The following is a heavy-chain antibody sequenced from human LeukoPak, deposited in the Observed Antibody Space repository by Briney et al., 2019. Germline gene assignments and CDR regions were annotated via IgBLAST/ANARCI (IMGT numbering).Heavy chain of an antibody. CDR3: ARGFSSRAGNRNWFDP. CDR1: GGSFSGYY. J-gene: IGHJ5*02. V-gene: IGHV4-34*01. D-gene: IGHD1-1*01. Sequence: SETLSLTCAVYGGSFSGYYWSWFRQPPGKGLEWIGEINHSGSTNYNPSLKSRVTISVDTSKNQFSLKLSSVTAADTAVYYCARGFSSRAGNRNWFDPWGQGTLVTVSS. CDR2: INHSGST.